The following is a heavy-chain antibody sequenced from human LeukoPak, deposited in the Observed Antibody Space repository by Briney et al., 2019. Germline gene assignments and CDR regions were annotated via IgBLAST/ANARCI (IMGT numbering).Heavy chain of an antibody. J-gene: IGHJ6*02. Sequence: PGGSLRLSCAVSRFTLSTYAMTWVRQAPGKGLEWVSTIGGGGAGTYYADFVKGRFTISRDSSKDTLYLQMNSLRAEDTAVYYCAKTHGDYVYYFFYAMDVWGQGTTVTVSS. D-gene: IGHD4-17*01. CDR1: RFTLSTYA. CDR3: AKTHGDYVYYFFYAMDV. CDR2: IGGGGAGT. V-gene: IGHV3-23*01.